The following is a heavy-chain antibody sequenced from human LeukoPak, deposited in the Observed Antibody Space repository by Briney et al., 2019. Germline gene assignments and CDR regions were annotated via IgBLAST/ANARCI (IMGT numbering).Heavy chain of an antibody. CDR3: ARDASPNDAFDI. J-gene: IGHJ3*02. Sequence: ASVKVSCKASGYTFTGYYMHWVRQAPGQGLEWMGWINPNSGGTNYAQKFQGRVTMTRDTSISTAYMELSRLRSDDTAMYYCARDASPNDAFDIWGQGTMVTVSS. V-gene: IGHV1-2*02. CDR1: GYTFTGYY. CDR2: INPNSGGT.